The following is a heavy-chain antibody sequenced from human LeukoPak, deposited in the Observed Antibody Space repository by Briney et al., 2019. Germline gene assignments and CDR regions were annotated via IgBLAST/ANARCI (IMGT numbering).Heavy chain of an antibody. Sequence: PGGSLRLSCAASGFTFSSYGMHWVHQAPGKGLEWVAVISYDGSNKYYADSVKGRFTISRDNSKNTLYLQMNSLRAEDTAVYYCAKVPDGYSYGLDYWGQGTLVTVSS. D-gene: IGHD5-18*01. CDR3: AKVPDGYSYGLDY. CDR2: ISYDGSNK. CDR1: GFTFSSYG. V-gene: IGHV3-30*18. J-gene: IGHJ4*02.